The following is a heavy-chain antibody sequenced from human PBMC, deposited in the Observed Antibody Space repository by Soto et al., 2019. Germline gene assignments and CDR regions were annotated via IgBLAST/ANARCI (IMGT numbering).Heavy chain of an antibody. D-gene: IGHD3-22*01. J-gene: IGHJ6*03. Sequence: PGGSLRLSCAASGFNFDDYAMHWVRQAPGKGLEWVSGISWNSGSIGYGDSVKGRFTISRDNAKNSLYLQMNSLRAEDTALYYCAKDFDSRLLYYYMDVWGKGTTVTVSS. CDR1: GFNFDDYA. V-gene: IGHV3-9*01. CDR2: ISWNSGSI. CDR3: AKDFDSRLLYYYMDV.